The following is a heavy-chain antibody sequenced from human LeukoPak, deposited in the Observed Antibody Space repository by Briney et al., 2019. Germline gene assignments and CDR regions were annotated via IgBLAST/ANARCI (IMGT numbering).Heavy chain of an antibody. CDR1: GDSVSRSDSY. CDR3: ARRRYYDSSGYLE. V-gene: IGHV4-39*01. Sequence: SETLSLTCTIFGDSVSRSDSYWDWIRQPPGKGLEWIGTIYYSGRTYYSPSLRSRVTLSVDMSNNQFSLTLSSVTAADTASYFCARRRYYDSSGYLEWGQGTLVTVSS. J-gene: IGHJ1*01. D-gene: IGHD3-22*01. CDR2: IYYSGRT.